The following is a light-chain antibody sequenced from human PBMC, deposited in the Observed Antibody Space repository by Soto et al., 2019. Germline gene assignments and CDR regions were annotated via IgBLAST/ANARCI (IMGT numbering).Light chain of an antibody. V-gene: IGKV4-1*01. CDR3: QQYYSTPIT. J-gene: IGKJ5*01. CDR1: QSVLYSSSNKNY. Sequence: DIAMTQSPDSLAVSLGERATINCKSSQSVLYSSSNKNYLAWYQQKPGQPPKLLIYWAATREPGVPDRFSGSGSGTDFTLTISRLQAEDVAVYYCQQYYSTPITFGQGTRLEIK. CDR2: WAA.